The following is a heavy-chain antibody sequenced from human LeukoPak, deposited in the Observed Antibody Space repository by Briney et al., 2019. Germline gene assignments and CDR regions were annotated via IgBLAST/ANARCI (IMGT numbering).Heavy chain of an antibody. J-gene: IGHJ3*02. CDR3: ARGIFDFWSGYHHDAFDI. CDR2: MNPNSGNT. V-gene: IGHV1-8*02. CDR1: GGTFSSYA. Sequence: ASVKVSCKASGGTFSSYAISWVRQAPGQGLEWMGWMNPNSGNTGYAQKFQGRVTMTRNTSISTAYMELSSLRSEDTAVYYCARGIFDFWSGYHHDAFDIWGQGTMVTVSS. D-gene: IGHD3-3*01.